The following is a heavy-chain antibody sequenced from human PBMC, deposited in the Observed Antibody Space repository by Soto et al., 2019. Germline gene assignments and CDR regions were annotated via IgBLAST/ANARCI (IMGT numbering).Heavy chain of an antibody. CDR2: IYYSGST. V-gene: IGHV4-31*03. CDR3: ARGGSSSTYQFDY. Sequence: PSETLSLTCTVSGGSISSGGYYWSWIRQHPGKGLEWIGYIYYSGSTYYNPSLKSRVTISVDTSKNQFSLKLSSVTAADTAVYYCARGGSSSTYQFDYWGQGTRVTASS. J-gene: IGHJ4*02. CDR1: GGSISSGGYY. D-gene: IGHD6-6*01.